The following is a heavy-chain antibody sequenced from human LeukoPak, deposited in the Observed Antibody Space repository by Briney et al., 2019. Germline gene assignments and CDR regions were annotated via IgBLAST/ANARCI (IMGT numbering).Heavy chain of an antibody. V-gene: IGHV3-43*02. J-gene: IGHJ3*02. CDR3: AKDLTSVYDAFNI. CDR1: GFTFHNYA. CDR2: ISGDGGRT. Sequence: GGSLRLSCAASGFTFHNYAIHWVRQAPGKGLEWVSLISGDGGRTFYTDSVKGRFTISRDNSKNSLYLQMNSLRVEDTALYYCAKDLTSVYDAFNIWGQGTMVTVSS.